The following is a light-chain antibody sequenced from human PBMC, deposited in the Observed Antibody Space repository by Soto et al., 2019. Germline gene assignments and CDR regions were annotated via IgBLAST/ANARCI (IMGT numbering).Light chain of an antibody. Sequence: DIQMTQSPSSLSASLGDRVTITCRASRSISSYLNWYQQKPGKAPKLLIYAASSLQSGVPSRFSGSGSGTDFTLTISSLQPEDFATYYCQQSYSTPGFTFGPGTKVDIK. J-gene: IGKJ3*01. CDR1: RSISSY. CDR2: AAS. CDR3: QQSYSTPGFT. V-gene: IGKV1-39*01.